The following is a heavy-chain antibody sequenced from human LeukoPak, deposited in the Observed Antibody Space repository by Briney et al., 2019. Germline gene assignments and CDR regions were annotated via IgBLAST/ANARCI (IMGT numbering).Heavy chain of an antibody. CDR1: GFTFSLNE. J-gene: IGHJ6*03. CDR2: INGPATNI. CDR3: ATTLSGWSPPQTSYYSYYMDV. Sequence: GGSLRLSCAASGFTFSLNEMNWVRQAPGKGLEWVSYINGPATNIFYADSVKGRFTISRDNAKNSLYLQMDSLRVEDTAVYYCATTLSGWSPPQTSYYSYYMDVWGKGTTVTISS. V-gene: IGHV3-48*03. D-gene: IGHD6-19*01.